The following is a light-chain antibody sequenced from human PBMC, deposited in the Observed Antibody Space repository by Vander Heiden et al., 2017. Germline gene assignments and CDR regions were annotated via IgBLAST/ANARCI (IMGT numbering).Light chain of an antibody. CDR1: SGHISYA. Sequence: QLVLTQSPSASASLGAPVKLTCTLSSGHISYAIAWHQQQPEKGPRHLMKLNSDGSHTKGDGIPDRFSGSSSGTERYLTISSLQSEDEADYYCQTWGPGVVVFGGGTKLTVL. CDR2: LNSDGSH. J-gene: IGLJ2*01. V-gene: IGLV4-69*01. CDR3: QTWGPGVVV.